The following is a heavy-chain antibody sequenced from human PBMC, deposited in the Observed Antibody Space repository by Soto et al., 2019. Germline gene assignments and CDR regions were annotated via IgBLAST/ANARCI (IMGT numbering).Heavy chain of an antibody. D-gene: IGHD3-10*01. CDR2: IWYDGSNK. V-gene: IGHV3-33*01. CDR3: ARGREFMTTPHFDY. CDR1: GFTFSSYG. J-gene: IGHJ4*02. Sequence: GGSLRLSCAASGFTFSSYGMHWVRQAPGKGLEWVAVIWYDGSNKYYADSVKGRFTISRDNSKNTLYLQMNSLRAEVTAVYYCARGREFMTTPHFDYWGQGTLVTVSS.